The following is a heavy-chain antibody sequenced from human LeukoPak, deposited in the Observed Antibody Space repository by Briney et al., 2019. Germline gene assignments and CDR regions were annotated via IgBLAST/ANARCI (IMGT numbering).Heavy chain of an antibody. V-gene: IGHV3-30-3*01. J-gene: IGHJ6*02. CDR2: ISYDGSNK. CDR1: GFTFSSYA. D-gene: IGHD3-9*01. CDR3: AITPDQGGARGYDILTPEPTYYYYYGMGV. Sequence: GRSLRLSCAASGFTFSSYAMHWVRQAPGKGLEWVAVISYDGSNKYYADSVKGRFTISKDNSKNTLYLQMNSLRAEDTAVYYCAITPDQGGARGYDILTPEPTYYYYYGMGVWGQGTTVTVSS.